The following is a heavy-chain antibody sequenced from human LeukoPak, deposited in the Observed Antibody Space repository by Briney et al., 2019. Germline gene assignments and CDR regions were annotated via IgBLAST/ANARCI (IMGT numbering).Heavy chain of an antibody. CDR2: IYYSGST. CDR1: GGSMNTYY. D-gene: IGHD2/OR15-2a*01. CDR3: ARLGGYYDQREYYYGMDV. Sequence: SETLSLTCTVSGGSMNTYYWSWIRQPPGKGLEWIGYIYYSGSTNSNPSLKSRVTISVDTSKNQFSLKLRSVTAADTAVYYCARLGGYYDQREYYYGMDVWGQGTTVAVSS. J-gene: IGHJ6*02. V-gene: IGHV4-59*01.